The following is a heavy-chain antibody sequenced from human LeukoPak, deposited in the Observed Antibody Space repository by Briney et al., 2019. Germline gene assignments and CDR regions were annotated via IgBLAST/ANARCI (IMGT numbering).Heavy chain of an antibody. Sequence: SETLSLTCTVSGGSISSAGYYWSWIRQHPEKGLEWIGYIDYSGSTYYNPSLKSRVTISVDTSKNQFSLKLSSVTAADTAVYYCASGRITMIVVIKGPFDYWGQGTLVTVSS. CDR1: GGSISSAGYY. J-gene: IGHJ4*02. CDR2: IDYSGST. D-gene: IGHD3-22*01. CDR3: ASGRITMIVVIKGPFDY. V-gene: IGHV4-39*01.